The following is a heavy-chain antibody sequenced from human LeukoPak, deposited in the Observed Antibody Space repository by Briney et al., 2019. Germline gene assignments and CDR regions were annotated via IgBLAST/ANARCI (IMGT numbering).Heavy chain of an antibody. V-gene: IGHV1-69*04. J-gene: IGHJ5*02. CDR2: IIPILGIA. CDR3: ARDVVVVVPAAIWFDP. Sequence: SVKVSCKASGGTFSSYAISWVRQAPGQGLEWMGRIIPILGIANYAQKFQGRVTITADKSTSTAYMELSSLRSEDTAVYYCARDVVVVVPAAIWFDPWGQGTLVTVSS. D-gene: IGHD2-2*01. CDR1: GGTFSSYA.